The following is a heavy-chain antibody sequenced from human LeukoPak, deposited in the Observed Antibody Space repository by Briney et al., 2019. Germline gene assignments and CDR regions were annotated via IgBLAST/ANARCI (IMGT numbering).Heavy chain of an antibody. D-gene: IGHD3-10*01. CDR2: IKQDGSEK. J-gene: IGHJ4*02. CDR3: AKDIHYFQSDY. CDR1: GFTFSNYW. V-gene: IGHV3-7*01. Sequence: PGGSLRLSCTASGFTFSNYWMTWVRQAPGKGLEWVASIKQDGSEKQYVGSVRGRFTISRDNAKNVLDLQMDSLTAEDTALYSCAKDIHYFQSDYWGQGTLVTVSS.